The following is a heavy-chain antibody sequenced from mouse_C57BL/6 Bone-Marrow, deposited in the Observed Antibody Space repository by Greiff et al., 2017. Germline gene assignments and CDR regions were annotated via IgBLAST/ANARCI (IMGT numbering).Heavy chain of an antibody. V-gene: IGHV5-9-1*02. CDR1: GFTFSSYA. CDR3: TREGGYPFDY. Sequence: EVQLVESGEGLVKPGGSLKLSCAASGFTFSSYAMSWVRQTPEKRLEWVAYISSGGDSNYYADPVKGRFTISRDNARNTLYLQMSSLKSEDTAMYYWTREGGYPFDYWGQGTTLTVSS. J-gene: IGHJ2*01. CDR2: ISSGGDSN. D-gene: IGHD2-14*01.